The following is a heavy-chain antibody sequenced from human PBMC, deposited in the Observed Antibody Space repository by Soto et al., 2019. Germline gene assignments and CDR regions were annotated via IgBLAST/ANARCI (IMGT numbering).Heavy chain of an antibody. CDR3: ARRQSSSWYGL. Sequence: SETLSLTCTVSGGSISSSSYYWGWIRQPPGKGLEWIGSIYYSGSTYYNPSLKSRVTISVDTSKNQFSLKLGSVTAADTAVYYCARRQSSSWYGLWGQGTLVTVSS. CDR1: GGSISSSSYY. V-gene: IGHV4-39*01. CDR2: IYYSGST. D-gene: IGHD6-13*01. J-gene: IGHJ4*02.